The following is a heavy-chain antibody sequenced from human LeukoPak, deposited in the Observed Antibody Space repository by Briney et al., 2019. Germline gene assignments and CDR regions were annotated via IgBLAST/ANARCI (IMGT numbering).Heavy chain of an antibody. CDR3: AREWDDSSGYYNY. CDR1: GFTVSSNY. V-gene: IGHV3-53*01. CDR2: IYSGGST. Sequence: GGSLRLSCAASGFTVSSNYMSWARQAPGKGLEWVSVIYSGGSTYYADSVKGRFTISRDNSKNTLYLQMNSLRAEDTAVYYCAREWDDSSGYYNYWRQGTLVTVSS. J-gene: IGHJ4*02. D-gene: IGHD3-22*01.